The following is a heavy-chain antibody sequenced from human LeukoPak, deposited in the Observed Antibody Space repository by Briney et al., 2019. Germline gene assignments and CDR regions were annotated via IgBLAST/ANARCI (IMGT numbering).Heavy chain of an antibody. V-gene: IGHV3-23*01. CDR1: GFTFSSYS. CDR3: AKGGRSYHDAFDI. CDR2: ISGSGGST. Sequence: PGGSLRLSCAASGFTFSSYSMSWVRQAPGKGLEWVSAISGSGGSTYYADSVKGRFTISRDNSKNTLYLQMNSLRAEDTAVYYCAKGGRSYHDAFDIWGQGTMVTVSS. D-gene: IGHD1-26*01. J-gene: IGHJ3*02.